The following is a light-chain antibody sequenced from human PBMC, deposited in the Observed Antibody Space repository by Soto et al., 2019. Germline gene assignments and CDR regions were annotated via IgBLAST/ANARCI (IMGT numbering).Light chain of an antibody. CDR1: QSVSSSY. CDR2: GAS. J-gene: IGKJ1*01. Sequence: EIVMAQSPGTLSLSPGARATLSCRASQSVSSSYLAWYQQRPGQAPRLLIYGASSRATGIPDRFSGSGSGTDFTLTISRLEPEDFAEYYCQQYGSSPPWTFGQGTKVEIK. V-gene: IGKV3-20*01. CDR3: QQYGSSPPWT.